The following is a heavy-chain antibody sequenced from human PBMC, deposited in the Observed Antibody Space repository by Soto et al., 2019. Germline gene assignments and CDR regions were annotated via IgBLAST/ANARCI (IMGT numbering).Heavy chain of an antibody. Sequence: PGGSLRLSCAASGFTFSSYGMSWVRQAPGKGLEWVANIKQDGSEKYYVDSVKGRFTISRDNAKNSLYLQMNSLRAEDTAVYYCARELRPLRYYYYGMDVWGQGTTVTVSS. CDR1: GFTFSSYG. J-gene: IGHJ6*02. V-gene: IGHV3-7*01. CDR2: IKQDGSEK. CDR3: ARELRPLRYYYYGMDV.